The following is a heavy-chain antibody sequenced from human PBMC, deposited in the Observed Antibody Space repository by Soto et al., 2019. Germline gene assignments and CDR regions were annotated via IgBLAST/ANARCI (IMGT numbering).Heavy chain of an antibody. CDR2: ISAYSGKT. V-gene: IGHV1-18*01. Sequence: QVQLVQSGGEVKKPGASVKVSCKTSGYTFTTYGISWVRQAPGQGLEWVGWISAYSGKTHYAQKFQGKGTMTTDTPPNTAYLELRSPRSDDTAVYYCASDPYLGDHQYWGQGTLVTVSS. J-gene: IGHJ4*02. D-gene: IGHD3-16*01. CDR3: ASDPYLGDHQY. CDR1: GYTFTTYG.